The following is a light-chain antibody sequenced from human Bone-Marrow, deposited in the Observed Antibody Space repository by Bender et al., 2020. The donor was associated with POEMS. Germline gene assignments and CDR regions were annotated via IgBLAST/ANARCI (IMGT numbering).Light chain of an antibody. CDR3: SSYTSSSTFVV. Sequence: QSALTQPPSASGSPGQSVTISCTGTSSDVGGYRYVSWYQQHPGKAPKLLIYDVNQRPSGVPDRFSGSKSGNTASLTISGLQADDEADYYCSSYTSSSTFVVFGGGTKLTVL. J-gene: IGLJ2*01. V-gene: IGLV2-8*01. CDR2: DVN. CDR1: SSDVGGYRY.